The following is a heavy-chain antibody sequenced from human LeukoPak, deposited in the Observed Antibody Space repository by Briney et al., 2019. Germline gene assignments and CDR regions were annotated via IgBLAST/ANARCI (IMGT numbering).Heavy chain of an antibody. CDR2: ISAYNGNT. CDR3: ARDSCSSTSCYRDLDY. J-gene: IGHJ4*02. CDR1: GYTFTSYG. Sequence: GASVKVSCKASGYTFTSYGISWVRQAPGQGLEWMGWISAYNGNTNYAQKLQGRVTMTTDTSTSTAYMELRSLRSDDTAVYCCARDSCSSTSCYRDLDYWGQGTLVTVSS. D-gene: IGHD2-2*01. V-gene: IGHV1-18*01.